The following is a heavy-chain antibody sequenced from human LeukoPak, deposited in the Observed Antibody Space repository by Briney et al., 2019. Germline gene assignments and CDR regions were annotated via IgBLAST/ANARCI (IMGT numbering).Heavy chain of an antibody. V-gene: IGHV1-18*01. CDR2: ISAYNGNT. CDR1: GYTFTNYV. J-gene: IGHJ3*02. D-gene: IGHD2-15*01. CDR3: ARVGFITPSAFDI. Sequence: ASVKVPCKASGYTFTNYVIIWVRQAPGQGLEWMGWISAYNGNTLYAQNLQGRVTMTRDTSTSTAYMELRSLRSDDTAVYYCARVGFITPSAFDIWGQGTMVTVSS.